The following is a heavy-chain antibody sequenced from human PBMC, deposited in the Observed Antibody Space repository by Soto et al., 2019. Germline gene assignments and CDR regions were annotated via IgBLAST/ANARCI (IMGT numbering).Heavy chain of an antibody. CDR1: GFSLSTSGVG. CDR3: AHRARISSGWYQKH. J-gene: IGHJ4*02. V-gene: IGHV2-5*02. D-gene: IGHD6-19*01. CDR2: IYWDDDK. Sequence: QITLKESGPTLVKPTQTLTLTCTFSGFSLSTSGVGVGWIRQPPGKALEWLALIYWDDDKRYSPSLKSRLTITIDTSKNQGVHTMTNMEPVDTATYYCAHRARISSGWYQKHWGQGTLVTVSS.